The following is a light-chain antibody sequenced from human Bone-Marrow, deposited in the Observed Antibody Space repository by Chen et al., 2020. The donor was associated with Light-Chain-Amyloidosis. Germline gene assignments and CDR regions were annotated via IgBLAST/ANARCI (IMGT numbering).Light chain of an antibody. J-gene: IGKJ4*01. V-gene: IGKV1-12*01. CDR3: QQSNTYPLS. CDR2: AAS. CDR1: QSVSKC. Sequence: DIQMIQSPSSVSASVGDRVTITCRASQSVSKCLAWYQQKAGDAPKVLIHAASILQSGVPARFSGSGSGTDFTLTISSLQPEDFATYYCQQSNTYPLSFGGGTNVEIK.